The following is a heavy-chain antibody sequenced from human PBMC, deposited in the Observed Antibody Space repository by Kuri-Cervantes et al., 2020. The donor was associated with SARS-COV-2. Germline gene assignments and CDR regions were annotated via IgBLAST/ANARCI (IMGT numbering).Heavy chain of an antibody. Sequence: GGSLRFSCAASGFTVSSNYMSWVRQAPGKGLEWVSVIYSGGSTYYADSVKGRFTISRDNSKNTLYLQMNSLGAEDTAVYYCARAHSGSYYHIKGETYYFDYWGQGTLVTVSS. J-gene: IGHJ4*02. CDR2: IYSGGST. D-gene: IGHD1-26*01. CDR3: ARAHSGSYYHIKGETYYFDY. CDR1: GFTVSSNY. V-gene: IGHV3-53*01.